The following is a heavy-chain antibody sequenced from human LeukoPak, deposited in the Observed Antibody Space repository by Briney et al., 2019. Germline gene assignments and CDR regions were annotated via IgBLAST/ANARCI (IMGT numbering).Heavy chain of an antibody. J-gene: IGHJ4*02. Sequence: GESLQISCQGSGYSFTSYWIGWVRQLPGKGLEWMGIIYPGDSDTRYSPSFQGQVTISADKSISTAYLQWSSLKASDTAMYYCARQGRDGYNAIDYWGQGTLVTVSS. CDR3: ARQGRDGYNAIDY. CDR2: IYPGDSDT. CDR1: GYSFTSYW. D-gene: IGHD5-24*01. V-gene: IGHV5-51*01.